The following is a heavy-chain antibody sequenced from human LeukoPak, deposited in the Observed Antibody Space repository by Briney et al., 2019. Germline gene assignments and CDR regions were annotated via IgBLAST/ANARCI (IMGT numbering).Heavy chain of an antibody. CDR3: AREIRETVFTRHHYYGIDV. J-gene: IGHJ6*02. CDR2: IGTVDDT. V-gene: IGHV3-13*01. Sequence: GGSLRLSCAASGFTFSTYDMHWVRQVTGKGLEWVSAIGTVDDTYYLGSVKGRFTISRENAKNVLYLQMSSLRVEDTAVYYCAREIRETVFTRHHYYGIDVWGQGTTVTVSS. CDR1: GFTFSTYD. D-gene: IGHD1-1*01.